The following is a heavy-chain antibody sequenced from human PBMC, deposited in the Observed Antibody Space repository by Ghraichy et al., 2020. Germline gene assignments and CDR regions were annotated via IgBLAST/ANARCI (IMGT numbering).Heavy chain of an antibody. Sequence: SQTLSLTCAVYGGSFSGYYWSWIRQPPGKGLEWIGEINHSGSTNYNPSLKSRVTISVDTSKNQFSLKLSSVTAADTAVYYCARGSSLDPWGQGTLVTVSS. CDR2: INHSGST. V-gene: IGHV4-34*01. CDR1: GGSFSGYY. J-gene: IGHJ5*02. D-gene: IGHD2-2*01. CDR3: ARGSSLDP.